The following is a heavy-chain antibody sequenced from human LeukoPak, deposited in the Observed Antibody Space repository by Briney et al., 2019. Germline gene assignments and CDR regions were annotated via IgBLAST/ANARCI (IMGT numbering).Heavy chain of an antibody. V-gene: IGHV3-7*01. CDR2: IKQDGSEK. CDR1: GFTFSSYW. J-gene: IGHJ3*02. D-gene: IGHD3-16*01. CDR3: AREGGVVIKWDAFDI. Sequence: GGSLRLSCAASGFTFSSYWMSWVRQAPGKGLEWVANIKQDGSEKYYVDSVKGRFTISRDNAKNSLYLQMNSLRAEDTAVYYCAREGGVVIKWDAFDIWGQGTMVTVSS.